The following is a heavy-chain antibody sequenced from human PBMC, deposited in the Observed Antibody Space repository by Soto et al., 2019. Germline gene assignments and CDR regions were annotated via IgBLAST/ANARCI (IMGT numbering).Heavy chain of an antibody. CDR1: GFTFSSYA. D-gene: IGHD1-1*01. CDR2: ISGSGGST. V-gene: IGHV3-23*01. J-gene: IGHJ6*02. CDR3: AKGGLGTGTSGGYYYGMDV. Sequence: EVQLLESGGGLVQPGGSLRLSCAASGFTFSSYAMSWVRQAPGKGLEWVSAISGSGGSTYYVDSVKGRFTISRDNSKNTLYLQMNSLRAEDTAVYYCAKGGLGTGTSGGYYYGMDVWGQGTTVTVSS.